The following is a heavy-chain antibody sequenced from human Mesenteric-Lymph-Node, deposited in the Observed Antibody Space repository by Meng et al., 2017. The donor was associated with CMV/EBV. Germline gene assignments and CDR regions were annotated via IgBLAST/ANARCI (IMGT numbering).Heavy chain of an antibody. Sequence: GGSLRLSCRASGFTFSNYAMIWVRQAPGKGLDHVSSISSRGGTFYADSVKGRFTISRDNSKNTLYLQMNSLRAEDTAVYYCARSKRRYYYDSSGYPIYFDYWGQGTLVTVSS. D-gene: IGHD3-22*01. CDR2: ISSRGGT. CDR3: ARSKRRYYYDSSGYPIYFDY. V-gene: IGHV3-23*01. CDR1: GFTFSNYA. J-gene: IGHJ4*02.